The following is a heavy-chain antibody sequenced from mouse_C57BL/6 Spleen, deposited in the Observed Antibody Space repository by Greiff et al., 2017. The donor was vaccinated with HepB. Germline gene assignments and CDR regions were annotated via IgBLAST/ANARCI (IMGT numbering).Heavy chain of an antibody. CDR2: INPNNGGT. CDR1: GYTFTDYY. CDR3: ARFLYYYGSSGGWYFDV. V-gene: IGHV1-26*01. D-gene: IGHD1-1*01. J-gene: IGHJ1*03. Sequence: EVQLQQSGPELVKPGASVKISCKASGYTFTDYYMNWVKQSHGKSLEWIGDINPNNGGTSYNQKFKGKATLTVDKSSSTAYMELRSLTSEDSAVYYCARFLYYYGSSGGWYFDVWGTGTTVTVSS.